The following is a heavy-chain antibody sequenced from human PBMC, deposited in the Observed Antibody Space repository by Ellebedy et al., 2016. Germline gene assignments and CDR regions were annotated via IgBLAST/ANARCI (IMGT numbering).Heavy chain of an antibody. CDR1: GFTFSSYG. CDR3: AKDASWKFLAY. D-gene: IGHD1-1*01. J-gene: IGHJ4*02. V-gene: IGHV3-30*18. CDR2: ISYDGSNK. Sequence: GESLKISXAASGFTFSSYGMHWVRQAPGKGLEWVAVISYDGSNKYYADSVKGRFTISRDNSKNTLYLQMNSLRAEDTAVYYCAKDASWKFLAYWGQGTLVTVSS.